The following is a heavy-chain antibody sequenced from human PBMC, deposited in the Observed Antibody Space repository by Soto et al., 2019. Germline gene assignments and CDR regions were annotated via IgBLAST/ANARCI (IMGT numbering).Heavy chain of an antibody. CDR2: INHSGST. V-gene: IGHV4-34*01. CDR1: GGSFSGYY. Sequence: SETLSLTCAVYGGSFSGYYWSWIRQPPGKGLEWIGEINHSGSTNYNPSLKSRVTISVDTSKNQFSLKLSSETAGDTAVYYCARVHSGSYYFRRNSFDYWGQGTLVTVSS. CDR3: ARVHSGSYYFRRNSFDY. D-gene: IGHD1-26*01. J-gene: IGHJ4*02.